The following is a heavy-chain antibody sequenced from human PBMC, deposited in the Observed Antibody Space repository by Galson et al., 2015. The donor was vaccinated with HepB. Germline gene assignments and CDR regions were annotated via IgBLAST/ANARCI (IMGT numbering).Heavy chain of an antibody. CDR1: GFTFSSYA. CDR2: ISSNGGST. CDR3: VKGSVTMVRGVWDYFDY. D-gene: IGHD3-10*01. Sequence: SLRLSCAASGFTFSSYAMHWVRQAPGKGLEYVSAISSNGGSTYYADSVKGRFTISRDNSRNTLYLQMSSLRAEDTAVYYCVKGSVTMVRGVWDYFDYWGQGTLVTVSS. V-gene: IGHV3-64D*06. J-gene: IGHJ4*02.